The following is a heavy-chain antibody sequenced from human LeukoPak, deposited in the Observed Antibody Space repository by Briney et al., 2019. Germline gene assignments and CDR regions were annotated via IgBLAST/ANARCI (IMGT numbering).Heavy chain of an antibody. CDR1: GFTFSDYW. D-gene: IGHD2-21*02. J-gene: IGHJ4*02. CDR3: ARGDWAPFDY. V-gene: IGHV3-7*01. Sequence: GGSLRLSCAASGFTFSDYWMNWVRQAPGKGLEWVANIDQDGGGKYYLDSVKGRFTISRDNAKSSLYLQIDSLRAEDTAVYYCARGDWAPFDYWGQGRLLTVSS. CDR2: IDQDGGGK.